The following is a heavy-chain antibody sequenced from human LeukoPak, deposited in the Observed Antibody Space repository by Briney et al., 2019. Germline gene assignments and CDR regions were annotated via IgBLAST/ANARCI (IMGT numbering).Heavy chain of an antibody. CDR3: ARDGRLHYLMDV. CDR2: IIPIFGTA. D-gene: IGHD5-12*01. J-gene: IGHJ6*02. Sequence: ASVKVSCKASGGTCSSYAISWVRQAPGQGLEWMGVIIPIFGTANYAQKFQGRVTITADESTSTAYMELSSLRSEDTAVYYCARDGRLHYLMDVWGQGTTVTVSS. CDR1: GGTCSSYA. V-gene: IGHV1-69*13.